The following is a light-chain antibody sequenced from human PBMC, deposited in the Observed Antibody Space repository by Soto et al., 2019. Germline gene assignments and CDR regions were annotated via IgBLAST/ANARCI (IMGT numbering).Light chain of an antibody. V-gene: IGKV1-39*01. CDR3: QQSFSSPYI. J-gene: IGKJ2*01. CDR2: AAS. Sequence: DFQVTQSPSSLSASVGDRVTITCRASQSVNDYLNWYQQRPGKAPRLLIYAASTLHSGVPSRFSGSGFGTDFSLTITSLQPEDFATYYCQQSFSSPYIFGHGNQREIK. CDR1: QSVNDY.